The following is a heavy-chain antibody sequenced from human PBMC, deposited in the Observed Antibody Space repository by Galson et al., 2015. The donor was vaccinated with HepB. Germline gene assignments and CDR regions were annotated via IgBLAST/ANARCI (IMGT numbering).Heavy chain of an antibody. Sequence: QSGAEVKKPGESLKISCKGSGYSFTSYWIGWVRQMPGKGLEWLGIIYPGDSDTRYSPSFQGQVTISADKSISTAYLQWSSLKASDTAMYYCARLIDKYYYGSNAFRGAFDIWGQGTMVTVSS. CDR1: GYSFTSYW. CDR3: ARLIDKYYYGSNAFRGAFDI. J-gene: IGHJ3*02. CDR2: IYPGDSDT. D-gene: IGHD3-22*01. V-gene: IGHV5-51*01.